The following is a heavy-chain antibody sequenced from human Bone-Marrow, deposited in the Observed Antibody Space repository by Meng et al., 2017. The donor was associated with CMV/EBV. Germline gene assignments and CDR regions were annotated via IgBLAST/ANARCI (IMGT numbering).Heavy chain of an antibody. V-gene: IGHV4-39*01. CDR1: GSISRRSYY. D-gene: IGHD3-22*01. CDR2: IYYSGST. CDR3: ARGYYYDSSGYPLDY. J-gene: IGHJ4*02. Sequence: GSISRRSYYWGWIRQPPGKGLEWIGSIYYSGSTYYNPSLKSRVTISVDTSKNQFSLKLSSVTAADTAVYYCARGYYYDSSGYPLDYWGQGTLVTVSS.